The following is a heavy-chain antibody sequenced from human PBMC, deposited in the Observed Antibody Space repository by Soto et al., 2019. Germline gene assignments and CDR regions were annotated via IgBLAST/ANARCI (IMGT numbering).Heavy chain of an antibody. J-gene: IGHJ6*02. CDR3: ARDKGELRFLEWLPCMDV. CDR2: IWYDGSNK. V-gene: IGHV3-33*01. CDR1: GFTFSSYG. Sequence: GGSLRLSCAASGFTFSSYGMHWVRQAPGKGLEWVAVIWYDGSNKYYADSVKGRFTISRDNSKNTLYLQMNSLRAEDTAVYYCARDKGELRFLEWLPCMDVWGQGTTVTVSS. D-gene: IGHD3-3*01.